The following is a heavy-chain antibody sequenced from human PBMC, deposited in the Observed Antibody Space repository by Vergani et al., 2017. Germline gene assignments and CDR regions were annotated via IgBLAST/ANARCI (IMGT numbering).Heavy chain of an antibody. D-gene: IGHD2-21*02. Sequence: QVQLVQSGAEVKKPGSSVKVSCKASGATFRSNTISWVRQVPGQGLEWMGRIIPVLGKTKYAQDFQGRLTITADTSTSTAYMELTSLRSQDTAVYYCAGDPRGYGGDPEDYYYGMDVWGQGTKVSVSS. J-gene: IGHJ6*02. CDR1: GATFRSNT. CDR2: IIPVLGKT. V-gene: IGHV1-69*08. CDR3: AGDPRGYGGDPEDYYYGMDV.